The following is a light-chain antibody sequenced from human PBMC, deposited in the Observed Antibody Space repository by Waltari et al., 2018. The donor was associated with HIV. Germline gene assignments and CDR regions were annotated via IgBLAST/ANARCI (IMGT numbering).Light chain of an antibody. Sequence: AIQMTQSPFSLSASVGDRVSITCRASRGIGNDLGWYQQKPGEAPKLLIFAAARLQSGVPSRFSGSGSGSDFTLTISSLQPEDFATYFCLQNYMYPPTFGQGTRLEVK. CDR2: AAA. CDR3: LQNYMYPPT. CDR1: RGIGND. V-gene: IGKV1-6*01. J-gene: IGKJ1*01.